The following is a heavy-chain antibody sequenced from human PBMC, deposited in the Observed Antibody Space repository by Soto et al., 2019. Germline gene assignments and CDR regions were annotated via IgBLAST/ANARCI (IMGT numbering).Heavy chain of an antibody. D-gene: IGHD3-3*01. CDR2: IYWDDDK. CDR3: AHRVLRTVFGLVTTTAIYFDF. CDR1: GFSLTTSGVS. V-gene: IGHV2-5*02. Sequence: QITLNESGPTVVRPTETLTLTCRFSGFSLTTSGVSVGWIRQSPGKAPEWLALIYWDDDKRYSASLKSRLTITKDTSKNQVVLTVSDLDPTDTATYNCAHRVLRTVFGLVTTTAIYFDFWGQGTPVAVSS. J-gene: IGHJ4*02.